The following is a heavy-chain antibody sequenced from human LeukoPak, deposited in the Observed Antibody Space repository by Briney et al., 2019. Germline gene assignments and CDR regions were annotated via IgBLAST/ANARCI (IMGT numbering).Heavy chain of an antibody. V-gene: IGHV4-39*07. Sequence: PSETLSLTCTVSGGSISSSSYCWGWIRQPPGKGLEWIGSIYYSGSTYYNPSLKSRVTISVDTSKNQFSLKLSSVTAADTAVYYCARAGYSIRGQYYFDYWGQGTLVTVSS. CDR2: IYYSGST. CDR3: ARAGYSIRGQYYFDY. J-gene: IGHJ4*02. D-gene: IGHD6-13*01. CDR1: GGSISSSSYC.